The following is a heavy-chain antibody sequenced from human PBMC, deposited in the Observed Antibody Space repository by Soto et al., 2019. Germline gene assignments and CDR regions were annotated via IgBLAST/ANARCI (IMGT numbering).Heavy chain of an antibody. Sequence: EVQLVESGGGLVQPGRSLRLSCAASGFTFDDYAMHWVRQAPGKGLEWVSGISWNSGSIGYADSVKGRFTISRDNAKNSLYLQMNSLRAEDTALFYCEKGGEVAAPNWFDPWAREPWSPSPQ. CDR2: ISWNSGSI. CDR3: EKGGEVAAPNWFDP. CDR1: GFTFDDYA. D-gene: IGHD2-15*01. V-gene: IGHV3-9*01. J-gene: IGHJ5*02.